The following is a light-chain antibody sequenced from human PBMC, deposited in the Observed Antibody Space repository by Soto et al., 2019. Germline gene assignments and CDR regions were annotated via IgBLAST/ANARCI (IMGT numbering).Light chain of an antibody. V-gene: IGLV2-14*01. CDR2: EVT. Sequence: QSALTQPASVSRSPGQWITISCTGTSRDIGHYNYVSWFQQHPGKAPKLMIYEVTKRPSGVSNRFSGSKSGNTASLTISGLQTEDEADYYCASFTTSNTWVFGGGTKLTVL. CDR3: ASFTTSNTWV. CDR1: SRDIGHYNY. J-gene: IGLJ3*02.